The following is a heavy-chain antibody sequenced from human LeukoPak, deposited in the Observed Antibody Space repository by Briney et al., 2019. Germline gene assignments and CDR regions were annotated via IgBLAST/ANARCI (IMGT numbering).Heavy chain of an antibody. CDR1: GYSISSGYY. Sequence: SETLSLTCTVSGYSISSGYYWGWVRQPPGKGLEWIGSIYHGGSTYYNPSLKSRVTISVDTSKNQFSLKLSSVTAADTAVYFCARDSWPEVVRFDYWGQGTLVTVSS. D-gene: IGHD1-14*01. J-gene: IGHJ4*02. V-gene: IGHV4-38-2*02. CDR2: IYHGGST. CDR3: ARDSWPEVVRFDY.